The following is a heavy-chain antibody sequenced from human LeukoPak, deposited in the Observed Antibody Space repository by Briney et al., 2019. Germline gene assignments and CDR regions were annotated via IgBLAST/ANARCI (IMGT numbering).Heavy chain of an antibody. Sequence: GGSLRLSCAASGFTFSSSAMSWVRQVPGKGLEWGSAISGSGGSTYYADSVKGRFTISRDNSKNTLYLQMNSLRAEDTAVYYCAKEAVTLWFGESPFDYWGQGTLVTVSS. CDR1: GFTFSSSA. D-gene: IGHD3-10*01. V-gene: IGHV3-23*01. CDR3: AKEAVTLWFGESPFDY. CDR2: ISGSGGST. J-gene: IGHJ4*02.